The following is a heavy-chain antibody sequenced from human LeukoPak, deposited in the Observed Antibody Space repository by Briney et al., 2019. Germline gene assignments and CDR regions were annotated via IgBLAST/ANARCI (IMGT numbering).Heavy chain of an antibody. D-gene: IGHD2-15*01. V-gene: IGHV4-59*01. CDR3: ARFDVVVRPSSRYYYMDV. CDR2: IYYSGST. Sequence: PSETLSLTCTVSGGSISSYYWSWIRQPPGKGLEWIGYIYYSGSTNYNPSLKSRVTISVDTSKNQFSLKLSSVTAADTAVYYCARFDVVVRPSSRYYYMDVWGKGTTVTVSS. CDR1: GGSISSYY. J-gene: IGHJ6*03.